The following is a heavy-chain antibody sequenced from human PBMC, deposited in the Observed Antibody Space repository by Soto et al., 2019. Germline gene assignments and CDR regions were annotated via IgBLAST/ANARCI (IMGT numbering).Heavy chain of an antibody. CDR1: GGSFSGYY. Sequence: PSETLSLTCAVYGGSFSGYYWSWIRQPPGKGLEWIGEINHSGSTNYNPSLKSRVTISVDTSKNQFSLKLSSVTAADTAVYYCAISGRLAMGVYYYYGMDVWGQGTTVTVSS. J-gene: IGHJ6*02. CDR3: AISGRLAMGVYYYYGMDV. CDR2: INHSGST. V-gene: IGHV4-34*01. D-gene: IGHD1-26*01.